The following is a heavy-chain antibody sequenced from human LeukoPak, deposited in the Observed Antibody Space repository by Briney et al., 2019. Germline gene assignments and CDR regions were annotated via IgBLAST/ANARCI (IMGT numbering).Heavy chain of an antibody. J-gene: IGHJ4*02. CDR1: GGSFSGYY. D-gene: IGHD3-22*01. CDR2: IYYSGST. CDR3: ARAADHYDSSGYAFDY. V-gene: IGHV4-31*11. Sequence: SETLSLTCAVYGGSFSGYYWSWIRQHPGKGLEWIGYIYYSGSTYYSPSLKSRVTISVDTSKNQFSLRLSSVTAADTAVYYCARAADHYDSSGYAFDYWGQGTLVTVSS.